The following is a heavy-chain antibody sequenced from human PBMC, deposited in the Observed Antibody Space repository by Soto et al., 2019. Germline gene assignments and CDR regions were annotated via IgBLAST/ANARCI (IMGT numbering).Heavy chain of an antibody. V-gene: IGHV1-69*13. J-gene: IGHJ4*02. Sequence: SVKVSCKASGGTFSSYAISWVRQAPGQGLEWMGGIIPIFGTANYAQKFQGRVTITADESTSTAYMELSSLRSEDTAVYYCASSPRGYSYGYQDYWGQGTLVTVSS. CDR1: GGTFSSYA. CDR3: ASSPRGYSYGYQDY. CDR2: IIPIFGTA. D-gene: IGHD5-18*01.